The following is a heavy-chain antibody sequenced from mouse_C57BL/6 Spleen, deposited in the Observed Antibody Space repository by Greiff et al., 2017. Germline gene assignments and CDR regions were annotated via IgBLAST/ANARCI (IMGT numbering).Heavy chain of an antibody. CDR2: IRSKSNNYAT. V-gene: IGHV10-1*01. J-gene: IGHJ4*01. CDR3: VRQATVVDTNYYAMDY. CDR1: GFSFNTYA. Sequence: EVQLVESGGGLVQPKGSLKLSCAASGFSFNTYAMNWVRQAPGKGLEWVARIRSKSNNYATYYADSVKDRFTISRDDSESMLYLQMNNLKTEDTAMYYCVRQATVVDTNYYAMDYWGQGTSVTVAS. D-gene: IGHD1-1*01.